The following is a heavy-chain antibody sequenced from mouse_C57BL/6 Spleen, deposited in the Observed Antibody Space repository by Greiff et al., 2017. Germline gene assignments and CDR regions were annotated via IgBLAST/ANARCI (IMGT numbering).Heavy chain of an antibody. J-gene: IGHJ1*03. CDR3: ARSFYYYGSSYWYFDV. CDR1: GFTFTDYY. CDR2: IRNKANGYTT. D-gene: IGHD1-1*01. Sequence: EVQGVESGGGLVQPGGSLSLSCAASGFTFTDYYMSWVRQPPGKALEWLGFIRNKANGYTTEYSASVKGRFTISRDNSQSILYLQRNALGAEDSATYYCARSFYYYGSSYWYFDVWGTGTTVTVSS. V-gene: IGHV7-3*01.